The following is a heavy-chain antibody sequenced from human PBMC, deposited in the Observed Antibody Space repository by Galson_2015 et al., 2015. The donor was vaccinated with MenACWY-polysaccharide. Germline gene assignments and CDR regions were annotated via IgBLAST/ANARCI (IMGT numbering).Heavy chain of an antibody. V-gene: IGHV3-7*01. CDR3: ARDPVYCILCALGSVFEL. J-gene: IGHJ2*01. Sequence: SLRLSCAASGFTFSSFWMSWVRQAPGTGLEWVAIIKPDGSQKSYVDSVKGRFSISRDNAKNSLYLQMNSLRSEDTAVYYCARDPVYCILCALGSVFELLGRGTLGTVSS. D-gene: IGHD2-15*01. CDR1: GFTFSSFW. CDR2: IKPDGSQK.